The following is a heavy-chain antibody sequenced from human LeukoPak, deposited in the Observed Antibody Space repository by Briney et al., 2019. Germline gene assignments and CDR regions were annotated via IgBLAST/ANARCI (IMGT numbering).Heavy chain of an antibody. CDR2: IKQDGSEK. D-gene: IGHD6-13*01. CDR1: GFNFSSYW. J-gene: IGHJ4*02. CDR3: ARVAGGYSSIPDYFDY. Sequence: PGGSLRLSCAASGFNFSSYWMSWVRQAPGKGLEWVANIKQDGSEKYYVDSVKGRFTISRDNAKNSLYLQMNSLRAEDTAVYYCARVAGGYSSIPDYFDYWGQGTLVTVSS. V-gene: IGHV3-7*01.